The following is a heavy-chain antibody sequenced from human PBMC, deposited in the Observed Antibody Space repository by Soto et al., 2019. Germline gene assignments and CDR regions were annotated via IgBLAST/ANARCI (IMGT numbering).Heavy chain of an antibody. V-gene: IGHV3-7*01. Sequence: EVQLVESGGGLVQPGGSLRLSCAASGFTFSTYWMTWVRQAPGKGLEWVANINLDGSEKYYVDSVKGRFSISRANVKNSLYLQLNSLRAEDTALYYCARARIDLWGRGTLVTVSS. CDR1: GFTFSTYW. CDR2: INLDGSEK. CDR3: ARARIDL. J-gene: IGHJ2*01.